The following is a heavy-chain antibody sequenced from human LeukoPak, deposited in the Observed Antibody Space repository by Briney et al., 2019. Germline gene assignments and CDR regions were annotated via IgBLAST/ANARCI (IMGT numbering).Heavy chain of an antibody. CDR1: GYTFTGYY. J-gene: IGHJ4*02. V-gene: IGHV1-2*02. CDR3: ARDYSGSYWVDY. Sequence: ASVKVSCKASGYTFTGYYMHWVRQAPGQGLEWMGWINPNSGGTNYAQKFQGRATMTRDTSISTAYMELSRLRSDDTAVYYCARDYSGSYWVDYWGQGTLVTVSS. CDR2: INPNSGGT. D-gene: IGHD1-26*01.